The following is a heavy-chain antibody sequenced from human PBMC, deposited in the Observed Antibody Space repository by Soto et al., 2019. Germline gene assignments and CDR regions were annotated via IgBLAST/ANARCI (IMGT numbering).Heavy chain of an antibody. V-gene: IGHV3-30*18. Sequence: QVQLVESGGGVVQPGRSLRLSCAASGFTFNNYGMHWVRQGPGKGLEWVAVISNDGSDKYYADSVKGRLTISRDNSKDTLYLQMNSLRAEDTAVYYCAKDQGIASSHGIDWGQGTMVTVSS. D-gene: IGHD6-13*01. CDR1: GFTFNNYG. J-gene: IGHJ3*01. CDR3: AKDQGIASSHGID. CDR2: ISNDGSDK.